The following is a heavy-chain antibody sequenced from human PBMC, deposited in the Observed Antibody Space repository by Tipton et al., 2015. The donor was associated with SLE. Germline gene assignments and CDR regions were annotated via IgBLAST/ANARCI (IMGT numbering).Heavy chain of an antibody. D-gene: IGHD3-10*01. CDR1: GGSISSYY. V-gene: IGHV4-59*01. Sequence: TLSLTCTVSGGSISSYYWSWIRQSPGKGLEWIGYIYYSGSTNYNPSLKSRVTISVDTSKNQFSLKLSSVTAADTAVYYCARALTGYYYGSGLFDYWGQGTLVTVSS. J-gene: IGHJ4*02. CDR2: IYYSGST. CDR3: ARALTGYYYGSGLFDY.